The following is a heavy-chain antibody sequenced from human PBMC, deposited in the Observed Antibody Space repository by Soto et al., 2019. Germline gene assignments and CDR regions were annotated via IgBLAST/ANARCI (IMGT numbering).Heavy chain of an antibody. D-gene: IGHD6-13*01. CDR3: ARDRIEAAGTPRFNYYYGMDV. J-gene: IGHJ6*02. V-gene: IGHV3-53*01. CDR2: IYGGLTT. CDR1: GFTVSSTY. Sequence: GGSLRLSCAASGFTVSSTYMTWVRQAPGKGLEWVSVIYGGLTTSYADSVKGRFTISRDNSKNTVFLQMNSLRGEDTAVYYCARDRIEAAGTPRFNYYYGMDVWGQGTTVTAP.